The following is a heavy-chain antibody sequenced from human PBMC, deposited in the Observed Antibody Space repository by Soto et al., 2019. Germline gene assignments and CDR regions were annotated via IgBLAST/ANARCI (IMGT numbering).Heavy chain of an antibody. D-gene: IGHD3-3*01. J-gene: IGHJ6*02. CDR1: GYRFSEYW. Sequence: GESLKVSCKGSGYRFSEYWINWGRQVPGKGLEWMGKIDPSDSFTTYSPSFQGRVTISVDKSINTAFLRWTGLKSSDTDMYYCANLELNFGSAAVLDMWGQGHMVTVS. V-gene: IGHV5-10-1*04. CDR3: ANLELNFGSAAVLDM. CDR2: IDPSDSFT.